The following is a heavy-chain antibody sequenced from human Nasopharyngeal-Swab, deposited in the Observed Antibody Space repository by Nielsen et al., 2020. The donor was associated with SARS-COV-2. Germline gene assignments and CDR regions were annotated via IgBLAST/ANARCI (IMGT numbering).Heavy chain of an antibody. CDR1: GFTFSSYG. D-gene: IGHD2-2*01. CDR3: ARDRGARDIVVVPATTRYNYYGMDV. V-gene: IGHV3-30*03. CDR2: ISYDGSNK. J-gene: IGHJ6*02. Sequence: GGSLRLSCAASGFTFSSYGMHWVRQAPGKGLEWVAVISYDGSNKYYADSVKGRFTISRDNSKNTLYLQMNSLRAEDTAVYYCARDRGARDIVVVPATTRYNYYGMDVWGQGTTVTVSS.